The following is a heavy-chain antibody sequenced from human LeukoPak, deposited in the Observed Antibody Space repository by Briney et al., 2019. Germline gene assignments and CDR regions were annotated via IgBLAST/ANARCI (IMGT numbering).Heavy chain of an antibody. D-gene: IGHD6-13*01. CDR3: ARSRFRQQLVLAKPAEYFQH. V-gene: IGHV1-2*02. Sequence: ASVKVSCKASGYTFTGYYMHWVRQAPGQGLEWMGWINPNSGGTNYAQKFQGRVTMTRDTSISTVYMELSRLRSDDTAVYYCARSRFRQQLVLAKPAEYFQHWGQGTLVTVSS. CDR1: GYTFTGYY. J-gene: IGHJ1*01. CDR2: INPNSGGT.